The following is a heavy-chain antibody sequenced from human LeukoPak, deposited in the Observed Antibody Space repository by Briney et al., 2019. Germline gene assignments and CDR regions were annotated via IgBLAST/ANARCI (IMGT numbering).Heavy chain of an antibody. D-gene: IGHD3-10*01. Sequence: PGGSLRLSCAASGFTFSDAWMTWVRQAPGKGLEWVGRIKSKSDGGTTDYAAPVKGRFIVSRDDLKSTLYLQMNSLKTEDTAVYYCTTVGFTMEGGSGDNHWGQGSLVTVCS. V-gene: IGHV3-15*01. CDR1: GFTFSDAW. CDR3: TTVGFTMEGGSGDNH. J-gene: IGHJ5*02. CDR2: IKSKSDGGTT.